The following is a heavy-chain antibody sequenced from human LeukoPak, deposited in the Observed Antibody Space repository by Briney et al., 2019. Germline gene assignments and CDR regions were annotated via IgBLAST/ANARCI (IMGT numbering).Heavy chain of an antibody. Sequence: GGSLRLSCAASGFTVSSNYMSWVRQAPGKELEWVSVIYSGGSTYYADSVKGRFTISRDNSKNTLYLQMNSLRAEDTAVYYCASGEGYSYGFDYWGQGTLVTVSS. D-gene: IGHD5-18*01. J-gene: IGHJ4*02. CDR2: IYSGGST. CDR1: GFTVSSNY. CDR3: ASGEGYSYGFDY. V-gene: IGHV3-66*01.